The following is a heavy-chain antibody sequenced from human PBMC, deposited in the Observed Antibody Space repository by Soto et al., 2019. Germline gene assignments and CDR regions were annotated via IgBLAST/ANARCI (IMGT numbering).Heavy chain of an antibody. Sequence: GSLRLSCSASGFTFSSYSMNWVRQAPGKGLEWVSSISSSSSYIYYADSVKGRFTISRDNAKNSLYLQMNSLRAEDTAVYYCAGKGSLYSSGWLFDYWGQGTLVTVSS. CDR2: ISSSSSYI. CDR1: GFTFSSYS. D-gene: IGHD6-19*01. V-gene: IGHV3-21*01. J-gene: IGHJ4*02. CDR3: AGKGSLYSSGWLFDY.